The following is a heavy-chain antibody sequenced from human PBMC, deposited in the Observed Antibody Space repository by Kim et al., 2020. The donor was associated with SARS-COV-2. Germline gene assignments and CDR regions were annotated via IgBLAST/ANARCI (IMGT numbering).Heavy chain of an antibody. V-gene: IGHV3-30-3*01. CDR3: ARDVGEDFDY. Sequence: GGSLRLSCAASGFTFSSYAMHWVRQAPGKGLEWVAVISYDGSNKYYADSVKGRFTISRDNSKNTLYLQMNSLRAEDTAVYYCARDVGEDFDYWGQGTLVT. CDR1: GFTFSSYA. D-gene: IGHD3-10*01. CDR2: ISYDGSNK. J-gene: IGHJ4*02.